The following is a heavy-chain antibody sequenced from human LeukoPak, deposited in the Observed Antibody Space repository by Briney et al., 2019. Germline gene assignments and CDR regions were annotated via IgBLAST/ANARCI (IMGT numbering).Heavy chain of an antibody. V-gene: IGHV3-11*01. CDR2: ISSSGSTI. Sequence: LSLTCTVSGGSISSYYWSWIRQAPGKGLEWVSYISSSGSTIYYADSVKGRFTISRDNAKNSLYLQMNSLRAEDTAVYYCAREDGNWLIDYYYGMDVWGQGTTVTVSS. CDR1: GGSISSYY. J-gene: IGHJ6*02. CDR3: AREDGNWLIDYYYGMDV. D-gene: IGHD3-9*01.